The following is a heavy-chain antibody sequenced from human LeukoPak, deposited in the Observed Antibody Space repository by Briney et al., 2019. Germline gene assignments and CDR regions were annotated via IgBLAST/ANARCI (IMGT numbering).Heavy chain of an antibody. Sequence: PGGSLRLSCAASGFTFDDYAMHWVRHAAGKGLEWVSGISWNSGSIVYADSVKGRFTISRDNAKNSLYLQMNSLRAEDTALYYCAKDPSPHYDFWSGYYTGGFDYWGQGTLVTVSS. CDR2: ISWNSGSI. D-gene: IGHD3-3*01. V-gene: IGHV3-9*01. J-gene: IGHJ4*02. CDR1: GFTFDDYA. CDR3: AKDPSPHYDFWSGYYTGGFDY.